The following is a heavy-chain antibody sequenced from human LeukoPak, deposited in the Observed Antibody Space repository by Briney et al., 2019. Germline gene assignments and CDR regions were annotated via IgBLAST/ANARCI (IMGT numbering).Heavy chain of an antibody. CDR3: AKDWDDYYGSGNTFDY. Sequence: GGSLRLSCAASGFTFSSYGMQWVRQAPGKGLEWVAFIRFDGSLKYYADSVKGRFTISRDNSKNTLYLQMNSLRAEDTAVYYCAKDWDDYYGSGNTFDYWGQGTLVTVSS. CDR1: GFTFSSYG. CDR2: IRFDGSLK. D-gene: IGHD3-10*01. J-gene: IGHJ4*02. V-gene: IGHV3-30*02.